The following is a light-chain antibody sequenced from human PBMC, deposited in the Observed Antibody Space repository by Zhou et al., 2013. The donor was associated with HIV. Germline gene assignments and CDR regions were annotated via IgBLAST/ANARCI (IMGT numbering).Light chain of an antibody. J-gene: IGKJ1*01. CDR3: QHYNSYSWT. V-gene: IGKV1-5*01. CDR1: RDISVY. Sequence: DVQMTQSPSSLSASVGDRVSVTCQASRDISVYLNWYHQKPGKAPKLLIFDTSKLEEGVPSRFSGSGSGTEFTLTISSLQPDDFATYYCQHYNSYSWTFGQGTKVEIE. CDR2: DTS.